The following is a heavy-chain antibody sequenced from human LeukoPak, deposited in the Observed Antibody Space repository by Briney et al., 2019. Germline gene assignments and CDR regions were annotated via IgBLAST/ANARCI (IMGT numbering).Heavy chain of an antibody. CDR2: IRNKVYGGTT. V-gene: IGHV3-49*04. CDR1: GFIFGDYA. Sequence: GGSLRLSCTTSGFIFGDYAMSWVRQAPGKGLEWVGFIRNKVYGGTTEYAASVKGRFTISRDDSKRIAYLQMNSLKTVDTAVYYCTRGTAGTRSGLSPDYFQHWGQGTLVTVSS. D-gene: IGHD1-1*01. CDR3: TRGTAGTRSGLSPDYFQH. J-gene: IGHJ1*01.